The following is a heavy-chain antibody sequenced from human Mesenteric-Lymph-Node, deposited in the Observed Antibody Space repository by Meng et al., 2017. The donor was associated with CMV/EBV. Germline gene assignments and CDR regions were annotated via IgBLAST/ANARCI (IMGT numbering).Heavy chain of an antibody. J-gene: IGHJ4*02. CDR1: GGSVSNGSYC. CDR3: ARASYSSSWFH. V-gene: IGHV4-61*01. Sequence: SETLSLTCTVSGGSVSNGSYCWNWIRQPPGKGLEYIGNFCYSGTYHNPSLKRRVTISVDTSKNQFSLKLSSVTAADTAVYYCARASYSSSWFHWGQGTLVTVSS. D-gene: IGHD6-13*01. CDR2: FCYSGT.